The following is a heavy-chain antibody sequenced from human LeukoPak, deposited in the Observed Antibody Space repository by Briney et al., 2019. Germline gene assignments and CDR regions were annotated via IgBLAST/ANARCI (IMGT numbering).Heavy chain of an antibody. Sequence: SETLSLTCTVSGGSISSGGYYWSWIRQPPGKGLERIGSIYYSGSTYYNPSLKSRVTISVDTSKNQFSLKLSSVTAADTAVYYCARRPITYYYDSSGYYYEKSFDYWGQGTLVTVSS. CDR1: GGSISSGGYY. V-gene: IGHV4-39*01. CDR3: ARRPITYYYDSSGYYYEKSFDY. D-gene: IGHD3-22*01. CDR2: IYYSGST. J-gene: IGHJ4*02.